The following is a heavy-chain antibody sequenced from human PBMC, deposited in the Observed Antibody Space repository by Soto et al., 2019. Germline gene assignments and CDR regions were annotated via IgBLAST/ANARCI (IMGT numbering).Heavy chain of an antibody. CDR3: ANSIGYCSITSCYVHWFDP. CDR2: ISGSGGST. CDR1: GFTFSSYA. J-gene: IGHJ5*02. Sequence: GGSLRLSCAASGFTFSSYAMSWVRQAPGNGLEWVSAISGSGGSTYYADSVKGRFTISRDNSKNTLYLQMNSLRAEDTAVYYCANSIGYCSITSCYVHWFDPWGQGTLVTVSS. V-gene: IGHV3-23*01. D-gene: IGHD2-2*01.